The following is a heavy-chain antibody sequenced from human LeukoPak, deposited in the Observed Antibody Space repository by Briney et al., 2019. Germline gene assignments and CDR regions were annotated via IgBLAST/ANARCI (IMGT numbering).Heavy chain of an antibody. J-gene: IGHJ4*02. CDR3: ARVGVTVTPRGFDY. CDR2: AYHGGNT. CDR1: GYSISRGYY. D-gene: IGHD4-17*01. V-gene: IGHV4-38-2*02. Sequence: SETLSLTCTVSGYSISRGYYWGWIRQPPGKGLEWIGSAYHGGNTYYNPSLKSRVTVSVDTSKNQFSLKLTSVTAADTAVYFCARVGVTVTPRGFDYWGQGTLVTVSS.